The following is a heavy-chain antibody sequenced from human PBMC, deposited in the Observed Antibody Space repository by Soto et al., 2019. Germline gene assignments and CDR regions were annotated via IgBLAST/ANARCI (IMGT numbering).Heavy chain of an antibody. CDR3: AADADCNSRSCYPSNFDY. V-gene: IGHV1-58*01. J-gene: IGHJ4*02. CDR2: IVVGTGDT. Sequence: GASVKVSCKASGFAFTSSAVQWVRQARGQRLEWIGWIVVGTGDTNYAQKFQERVTISRDMSTSTAYMELRSLRSEDTAIYYCAADADCNSRSCYPSNFDYWGQGALVTVSS. CDR1: GFAFTSSA. D-gene: IGHD2-15*01.